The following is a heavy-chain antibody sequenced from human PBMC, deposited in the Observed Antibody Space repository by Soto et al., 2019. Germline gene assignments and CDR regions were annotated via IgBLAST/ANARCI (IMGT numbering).Heavy chain of an antibody. CDR3: AIEGYYGSGIADY. CDR2: ISAYNGNT. D-gene: IGHD3-10*01. Sequence: QVQLVQSGAEVKKPGASVKVSCKASGYTFNRYGISWVGQAPGQGLEWMGWISAYNGNTNYAQKLQGRVTMTTDTATGTAYMQRRSLRSHDTAVYYCAIEGYYGSGIADYWGQGTLVTVSS. CDR1: GYTFNRYG. J-gene: IGHJ4*02. V-gene: IGHV1-18*01.